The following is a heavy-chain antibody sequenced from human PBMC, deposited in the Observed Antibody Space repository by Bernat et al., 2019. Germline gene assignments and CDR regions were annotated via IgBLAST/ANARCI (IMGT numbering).Heavy chain of an antibody. CDR1: GFTFRSYI. J-gene: IGHJ5*02. D-gene: IGHD2-8*02. CDR3: AKDKQDTGGWPIFDP. Sequence: EVQLEESGGDLVQPGGSLRLSCEASGFTFRSYIMGWVRQAPGKGLEWLSYMSGGSRAIYYADSVRGRFTISRDNAKNSLYLQMDSLRAEDTAVYYCAKDKQDTGGWPIFDPWGQGTLVTVSS. CDR2: MSGGSRAI. V-gene: IGHV3-48*01.